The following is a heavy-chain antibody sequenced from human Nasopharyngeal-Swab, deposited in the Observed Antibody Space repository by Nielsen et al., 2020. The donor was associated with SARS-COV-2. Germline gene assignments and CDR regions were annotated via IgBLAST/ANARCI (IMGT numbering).Heavy chain of an antibody. CDR1: GVTVSSNY. CDR2: IYSGGST. CDR3: ARDAAEYFQH. V-gene: IGHV3-53*01. J-gene: IGHJ1*01. Sequence: GGTLRLSCEDSGVTVSSNYMSWVRQAPGKGLEWVSVIYSGGSTYYADSVKGRFTISRDNSKNTLYLQMNSLRAEDTAVYYCARDAAEYFQHWGQGTLVTVSS.